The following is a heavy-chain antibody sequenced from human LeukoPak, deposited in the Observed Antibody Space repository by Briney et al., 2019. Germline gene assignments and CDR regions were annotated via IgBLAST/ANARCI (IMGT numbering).Heavy chain of an antibody. D-gene: IGHD3-22*01. CDR1: GVSLSGYY. CDR2: MNHNGST. J-gene: IGHJ6*03. Sequence: KPSETLSLTCAVYGVSLSGYYWGWVRQPAGKGLEWVGEMNHNGSTNYNPYPKSRVTISVEESKNQFSLKLSSVTAADTAVYYCARGRAMIVVVSPPRYYYMDVWGKGTTVTVSS. CDR3: ARGRAMIVVVSPPRYYYMDV. V-gene: IGHV4-34*01.